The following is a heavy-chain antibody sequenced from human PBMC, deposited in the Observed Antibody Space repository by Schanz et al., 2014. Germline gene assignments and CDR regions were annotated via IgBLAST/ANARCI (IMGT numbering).Heavy chain of an antibody. CDR3: ARDQSPYTNSSDVRYYDY. CDR2: ISPYNGNT. V-gene: IGHV1-18*01. D-gene: IGHD6-6*01. J-gene: IGHJ4*02. CDR1: GYTFTSYG. Sequence: QVQLVQSGAEVKKPGASVKVSCKASGYTFTSYGISWVRQAPGQGLEWMGWISPYNGNTNYAQKLQGRVTMTADTSTSTAYMELRSLRSDDTAVDYCARDQSPYTNSSDVRYYDYWGQGSLVTVSS.